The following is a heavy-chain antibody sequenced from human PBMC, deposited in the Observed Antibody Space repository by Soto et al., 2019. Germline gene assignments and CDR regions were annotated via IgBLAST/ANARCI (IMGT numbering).Heavy chain of an antibody. V-gene: IGHV4-34*01. D-gene: IGHD3-3*01. CDR3: ATRITVFGLLIPPFDP. CDR2: INHTGGT. CDR1: GGSVNGYY. J-gene: IGHJ5*02. Sequence: SETLYLTCAVYGGSVNGYYWNWIRQPPGKGLEWIGEINHTGGTHYNPSLKSRVTMSVDTSKNQFSLRLSSVTAADTAIYFCATRITVFGLLIPPFDPWGQGTQVTVSS.